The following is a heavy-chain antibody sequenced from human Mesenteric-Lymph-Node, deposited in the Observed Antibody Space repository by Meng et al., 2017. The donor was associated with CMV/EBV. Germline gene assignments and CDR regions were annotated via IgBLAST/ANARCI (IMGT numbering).Heavy chain of an antibody. J-gene: IGHJ4*02. CDR3: ARGLSRAVAGHFDY. V-gene: IGHV4-34*01. CDR1: GGSFSGYY. D-gene: IGHD6-19*01. CDR2: INHSGST. Sequence: SQTRSLTCAVYGGSFSGYYWSWIRQPPGKGLEWIGEINHSGSTNYNPSLKSRVTISVDTSKNQFSLKLSSVTAADTAVYYCARGLSRAVAGHFDYWGQGTLVTVSS.